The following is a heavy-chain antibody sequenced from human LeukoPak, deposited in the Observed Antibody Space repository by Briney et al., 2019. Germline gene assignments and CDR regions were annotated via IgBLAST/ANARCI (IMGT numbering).Heavy chain of an antibody. V-gene: IGHV1-2*02. J-gene: IGHJ6*02. CDR1: GYTFTGYY. CDR3: ARDGGYFDWLPRYYYGMDV. Sequence: ASVKVSCKASGYTFTGYYMHWVRQAPGQGLEWTGWINPNSGGTNYAQKFQGRVTMTRDTSISTAYMELSRLRSDDTAVYYCARDGGYFDWLPRYYYGMDVWGQGTTVTVSS. CDR2: INPNSGGT. D-gene: IGHD3-9*01.